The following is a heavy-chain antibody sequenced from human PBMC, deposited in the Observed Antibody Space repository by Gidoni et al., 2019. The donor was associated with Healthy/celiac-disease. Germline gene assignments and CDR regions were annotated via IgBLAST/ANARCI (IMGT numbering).Heavy chain of an antibody. CDR1: GYTFTGYY. CDR3: ARDGGELLLDY. V-gene: IGHV1-2*04. J-gene: IGHJ4*02. D-gene: IGHD1-26*01. Sequence: QVQLVQSGAEVKKPGASVKVSCKASGYTFTGYYMHWVRQAPGQGLEWMGWIHPYRGCTNYAQNFSGWVTMTRDTSISTAYMELSRLRSDDTAVYYCARDGGELLLDYWGQGTLVTVSS. CDR2: IHPYRGCT.